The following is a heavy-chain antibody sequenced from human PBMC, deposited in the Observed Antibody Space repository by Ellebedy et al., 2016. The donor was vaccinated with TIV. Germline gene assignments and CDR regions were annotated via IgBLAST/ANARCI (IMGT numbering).Heavy chain of an antibody. V-gene: IGHV3-23*01. CDR2: VSGSGISR. CDR1: GFTFSSYA. Sequence: GESLKISCAASGFTFSSYAMSWVRQAPGKGLEWVSVVSGSGISRYYADSVKGRFTVSRDNSKNTLYLQMNSLRAEDTAVYYCARHILMTTMTSDAFDIWGQGTMVTVSS. J-gene: IGHJ3*02. CDR3: ARHILMTTMTSDAFDI. D-gene: IGHD4-17*01.